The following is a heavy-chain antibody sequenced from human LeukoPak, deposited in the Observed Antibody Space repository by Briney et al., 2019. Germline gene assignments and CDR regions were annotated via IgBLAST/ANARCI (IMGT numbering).Heavy chain of an antibody. D-gene: IGHD2-2*01. V-gene: IGHV1-69*04. CDR1: GGTFSSYA. CDR2: IIPIFGIA. Sequence: ASVNVSCKASGGTFSSYAISWVRQAPGQGVERMGRIIPIFGIANYAQKFQGRVTITADKSTSTGYMELSSLRSEDTAVYYCARGHPTVVPAASMDVWGQGTTVTVSS. J-gene: IGHJ6*02. CDR3: ARGHPTVVPAASMDV.